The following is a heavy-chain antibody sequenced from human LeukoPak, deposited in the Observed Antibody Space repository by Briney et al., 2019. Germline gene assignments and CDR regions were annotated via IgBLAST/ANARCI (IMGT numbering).Heavy chain of an antibody. D-gene: IGHD3-9*01. CDR1: GFTFSSYV. J-gene: IGHJ4*02. CDR2: ISFDGSNK. V-gene: IGHV3-30-3*01. CDR3: ARDFGWLSGFDY. Sequence: PGRSLRLSCAASGFTFSSYVMHWVRQAPGEGLEWVALISFDGSNKYYGDSLKGRFTISRDNSKNTLYLQMNSLRGEDMAIYYCARDFGWLSGFDYWGQGTLVTVSS.